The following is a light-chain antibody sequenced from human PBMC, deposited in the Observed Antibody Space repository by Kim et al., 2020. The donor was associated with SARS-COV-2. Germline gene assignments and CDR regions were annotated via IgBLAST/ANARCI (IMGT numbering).Light chain of an antibody. CDR2: LAS. J-gene: IGKJ2*01. Sequence: DIVMTQFPLSLPVTPGEPASISCRSSQSLLHSNGYNFLDWYLQKPGQSPQLLIYLASHRASGVPDRFSGSGSGTDFTLKISRVEAEDVGVYYCMQALQTPYTFGQGTKLEIK. CDR1: QSLLHSNGYNF. V-gene: IGKV2-28*01. CDR3: MQALQTPYT.